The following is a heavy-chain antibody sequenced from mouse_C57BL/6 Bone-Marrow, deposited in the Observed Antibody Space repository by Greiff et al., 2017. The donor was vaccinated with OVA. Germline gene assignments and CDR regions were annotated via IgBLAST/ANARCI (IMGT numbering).Heavy chain of an antibody. V-gene: IGHV1-82*01. J-gene: IGHJ2*01. CDR3: ASTVVANYFDY. CDR2: IYPGDGDT. D-gene: IGHD1-1*01. Sequence: VKLKQSGPELVKPGASVKISCKASGYAFSSSWMNWVKQRPGKGLEWIGRIYPGDGDTNYNGKFKGKATLTADKSSSTAYMQLSSLTSEDSAVYFCASTVVANYFDYWGQGTTLTVSS. CDR1: GYAFSSSW.